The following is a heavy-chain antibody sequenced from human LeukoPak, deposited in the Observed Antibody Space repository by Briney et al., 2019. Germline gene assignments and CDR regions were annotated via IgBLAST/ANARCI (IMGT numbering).Heavy chain of an antibody. D-gene: IGHD2-2*01. Sequence: GGSLRLSCAASGFTFSSYAMNWVRQAPGKGLEWVSAISGSGGSTYYADPVKGRFTISRDNSKNTLYPQMNSLRAEDTAVYYCAKSPRPSAVRDYFDFWGQGTLVTVSS. J-gene: IGHJ4*02. V-gene: IGHV3-23*01. CDR1: GFTFSSYA. CDR3: AKSPRPSAVRDYFDF. CDR2: ISGSGGST.